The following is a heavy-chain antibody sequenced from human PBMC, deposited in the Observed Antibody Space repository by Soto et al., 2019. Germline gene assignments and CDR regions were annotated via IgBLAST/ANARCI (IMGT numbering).Heavy chain of an antibody. CDR3: AKGNSPVTVY. CDR2: ISSIGSTI. CDR1: GFTFSTSE. Sequence: GGSLRLSCSASGFTFSTSEMNWVRQAPGKGLEWISYISSIGSTIYYADSVKGRFTISRDNAKNSLNLQMSSLRAEDTAVYYCAKGNSPVTVYWGQGSLVTVSS. J-gene: IGHJ4*02. V-gene: IGHV3-48*03. D-gene: IGHD3-16*02.